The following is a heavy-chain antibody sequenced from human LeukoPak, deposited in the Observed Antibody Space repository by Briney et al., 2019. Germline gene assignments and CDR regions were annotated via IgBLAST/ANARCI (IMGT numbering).Heavy chain of an antibody. Sequence: SQTLSLTCTVSGGSISSGDYYWSWIRQPPGKGLEWIGYIYYSGSTNYNPSLKSRVTISVDTSKNQFSLKLSSVTAADTAVYYCARDSSSPRVKYFQHWGQGTLVTVSS. CDR1: GGSISSGDYY. V-gene: IGHV4-30-4*08. CDR2: IYYSGST. CDR3: ARDSSSPRVKYFQH. J-gene: IGHJ1*01. D-gene: IGHD6-6*01.